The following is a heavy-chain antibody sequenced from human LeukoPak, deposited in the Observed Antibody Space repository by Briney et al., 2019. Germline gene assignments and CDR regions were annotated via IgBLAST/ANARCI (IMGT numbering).Heavy chain of an antibody. CDR1: GGSFSGYY. Sequence: SETLSLTCAVYGGSFSGYYWSWIRQPPGKGLEWIGEINHSGSTNYNPSLKSRVTMSVDTSKNQFSLKLSSVTAADTAVYYCAREYSSSWYQRGYFDYWGQGTLVTVSS. CDR2: INHSGST. CDR3: AREYSSSWYQRGYFDY. D-gene: IGHD6-13*01. V-gene: IGHV4-34*01. J-gene: IGHJ4*02.